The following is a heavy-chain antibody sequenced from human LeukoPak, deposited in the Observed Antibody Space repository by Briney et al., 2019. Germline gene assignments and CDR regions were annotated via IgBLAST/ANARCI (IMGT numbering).Heavy chain of an antibody. D-gene: IGHD2-15*01. V-gene: IGHV4-39*01. Sequence: SETLSLTCTVSGGSISSSSYYWGWIRQPPGKGLEWIGSIYYSGSTYYNPSLKSRVTISVDTSKNQFSLKLSSVTAADTAVYYCATHRDIVVVVAATPGPFDPWGQGTLVTVSS. J-gene: IGHJ5*02. CDR2: IYYSGST. CDR3: ATHRDIVVVVAATPGPFDP. CDR1: GGSISSSSYY.